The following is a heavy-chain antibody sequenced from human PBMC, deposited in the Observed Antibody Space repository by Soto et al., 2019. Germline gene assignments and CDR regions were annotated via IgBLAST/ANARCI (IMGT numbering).Heavy chain of an antibody. V-gene: IGHV4-34*01. CDR3: ARAPYGPVDY. J-gene: IGHJ4*02. CDR2: INHSGST. CDR1: GGSFSGYY. D-gene: IGHD4-17*01. Sequence: QVQLQQWGAGLLKPSETLSLTCAVYGGSFSGYYWSWIRQPLGKGLEWIGEINHSGSTNYNPSLKSRVTISVDTSKNQFSLKLSSVTAADTAVYYCARAPYGPVDYWGQGTLVTVSS.